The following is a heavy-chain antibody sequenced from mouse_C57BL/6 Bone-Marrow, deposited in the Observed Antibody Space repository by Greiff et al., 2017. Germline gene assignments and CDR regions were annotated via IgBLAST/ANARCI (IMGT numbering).Heavy chain of an antibody. D-gene: IGHD2-4*01. J-gene: IGHJ3*01. CDR2: ISSGGSYT. Sequence: DVKLVESGGDLVKPGGSLKLSCAASGFTFSSYGMSWVRQTPDKRLEWVATISSGGSYTYYPDSVKGRFTISRDNAKNTLYLQMSSLKSEDTAMYYCARHEGLRRSFAYWGQGTLVTVSA. CDR3: ARHEGLRRSFAY. V-gene: IGHV5-6*02. CDR1: GFTFSSYG.